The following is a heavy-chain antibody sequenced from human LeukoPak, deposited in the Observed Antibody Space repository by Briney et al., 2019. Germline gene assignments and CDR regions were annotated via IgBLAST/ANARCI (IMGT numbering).Heavy chain of an antibody. CDR1: GFTFSSYG. Sequence: QPGRSLRLSCAASGFTFSSYGMHWVRQAPGKGLGWVAVISYDGSNKYYADSVKGRFTISRDNSKNTLYLQMNSLRAEDTAVYYCAKDRSSSIAARPLQHWGQGTLVTVSS. CDR3: AKDRSSSIAARPLQH. V-gene: IGHV3-30*18. J-gene: IGHJ1*01. D-gene: IGHD6-6*01. CDR2: ISYDGSNK.